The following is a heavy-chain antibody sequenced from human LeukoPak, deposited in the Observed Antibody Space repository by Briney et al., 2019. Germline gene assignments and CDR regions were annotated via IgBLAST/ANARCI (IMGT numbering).Heavy chain of an antibody. CDR2: IYPGDSDN. V-gene: IGHV5-51*01. D-gene: IGHD4-17*01. J-gene: IGHJ4*02. Sequence: VWMVIIYPGDSDNIYSPSFQGQVTISADKSKRTAYLQWSSLKATDTAMYYCARQYGRPFDYWGQGTLVTVSS. CDR3: ARQYGRPFDY.